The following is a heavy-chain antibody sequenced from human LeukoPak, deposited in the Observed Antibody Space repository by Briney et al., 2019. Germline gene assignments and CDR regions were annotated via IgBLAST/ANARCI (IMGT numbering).Heavy chain of an antibody. CDR2: IYTNGNT. J-gene: IGHJ5*02. CDR1: GDSISSYS. Sequence: SETLSLTCTGSGDSISSYSWSWIRQPPGKDLEWIGYIYTNGNTNYNPSLKSRVTISVDTSKNQLSLKLSSVTAADTAVYYCARPSTPGGYNWFDPWGQGTLVTVSA. CDR3: ARPSTPGGYNWFDP. V-gene: IGHV4-4*09. D-gene: IGHD2-2*01.